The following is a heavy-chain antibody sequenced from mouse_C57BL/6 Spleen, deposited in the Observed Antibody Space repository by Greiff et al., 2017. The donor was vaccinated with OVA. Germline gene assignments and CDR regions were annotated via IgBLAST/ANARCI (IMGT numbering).Heavy chain of an antibody. CDR1: GYTFTSYW. J-gene: IGHJ3*01. D-gene: IGHD1-1*01. Sequence: VQLQQPGAELVRPGSSVKLSCKASGYTFTSYWMHWVKQRPIQGLEWIGNIDPSDSETHYNQKFKDKATLTVDKSSSTAYMQLSSLTSEDSAVYYCASGRDGSSSAWFAYWGQGTLVTVSA. CDR2: IDPSDSET. CDR3: ASGRDGSSSAWFAY. V-gene: IGHV1-52*01.